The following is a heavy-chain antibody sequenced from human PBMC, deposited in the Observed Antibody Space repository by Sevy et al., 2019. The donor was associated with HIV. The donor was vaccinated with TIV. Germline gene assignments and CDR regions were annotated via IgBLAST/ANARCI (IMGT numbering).Heavy chain of an antibody. CDR3: ATSPSTGVTPDHDAFDI. V-gene: IGHV1-2*06. J-gene: IGHJ3*02. CDR2: INPNSGGT. Sequence: ASVKVSCKASGYTFTGYYMHWVRQAPGQGLEWMGRINPNSGGTNYAQKFQGRVTMTRDTSISTDYMELSRLRSDDTALYYCATSPSTGVTPDHDAFDIWGQGTMVTVSS. CDR1: GYTFTGYY. D-gene: IGHD4-17*01.